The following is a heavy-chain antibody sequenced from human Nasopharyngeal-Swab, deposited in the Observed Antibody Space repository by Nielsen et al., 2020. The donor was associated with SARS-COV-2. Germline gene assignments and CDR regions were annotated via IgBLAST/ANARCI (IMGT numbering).Heavy chain of an antibody. J-gene: IGHJ6*02. CDR3: TTDLMVRGVFSFLYYYYGMDV. D-gene: IGHD3-10*01. V-gene: IGHV3-15*01. CDR2: IKSKTGGGTT. Sequence: VRQAPGKGLEWVGRIKSKTGGGTTDYAAPVKGRFTISRDDSKNTLYLQMNSLKTEDTAVSYCTTDLMVRGVFSFLYYYYGMDVWGQGTTVTVSS.